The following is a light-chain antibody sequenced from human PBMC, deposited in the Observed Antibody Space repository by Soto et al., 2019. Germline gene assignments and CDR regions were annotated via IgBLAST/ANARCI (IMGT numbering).Light chain of an antibody. CDR3: QQSYGTPIT. Sequence: DIKMTQSPSSLSASVGDRVTITCRASQSISRYLNWYQQKPGKAPNLLIYVASSLQSEVPSRFSGSGSGTDFTLTITSLQPEYFATYYCQQSYGTPITFGPGTRLEIK. V-gene: IGKV1-39*01. CDR2: VAS. J-gene: IGKJ5*01. CDR1: QSISRY.